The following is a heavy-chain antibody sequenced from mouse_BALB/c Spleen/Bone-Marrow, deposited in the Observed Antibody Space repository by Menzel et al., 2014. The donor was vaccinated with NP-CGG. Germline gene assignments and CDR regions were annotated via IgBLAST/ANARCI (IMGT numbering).Heavy chain of an antibody. CDR1: GFYINDTY. D-gene: IGHD2-4*01. CDR3: ASYDYGCSFDY. CDR2: IDPANGNT. J-gene: IGHJ2*02. V-gene: IGHV14-3*02. Sequence: VQLQQSGAELVKPGASVNLSCTASGFYINDTYMHWVKQRPEQGLEWIGRIDPANGNTKYDPKFQGKGTITADTSSNTAYLQHSILTSEDTAVYYCASYDYGCSFDYCGQGTSLTASS.